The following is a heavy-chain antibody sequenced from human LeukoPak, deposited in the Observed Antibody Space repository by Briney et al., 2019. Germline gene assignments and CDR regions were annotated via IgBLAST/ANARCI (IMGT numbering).Heavy chain of an antibody. CDR2: ISYDGSNK. CDR1: GFTFSSYG. J-gene: IGHJ3*02. D-gene: IGHD6-13*01. CDR3: AKEDGSSWFGVYAFDI. Sequence: PGESLRLSCAASGFTFSSYGMHWVRQAPGKGLEWVAVISYDGSNKYYADSVKGRFTISRDNSKNTLYLQMNSLRAEDTAVYYCAKEDGSSWFGVYAFDIWGQGTMVTVSS. V-gene: IGHV3-30*18.